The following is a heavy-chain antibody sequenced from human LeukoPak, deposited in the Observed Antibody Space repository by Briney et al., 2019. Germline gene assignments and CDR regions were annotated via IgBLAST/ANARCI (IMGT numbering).Heavy chain of an antibody. CDR3: ATGYLGYCSSTSCYAIDY. J-gene: IGHJ4*02. D-gene: IGHD2-2*01. V-gene: IGHV1-2*02. CDR1: GYTFTGYY. CDR2: INPNSGGT. Sequence: ASVKVSCKASGYTFTGYYMHWVRQAPGQGLEWMGWINPNSGGTNYAQKFQGRVTMTRDTSISTAYMELSRLRSDDTAVYYCATGYLGYCSSTSCYAIDYRGQGTLVTVSS.